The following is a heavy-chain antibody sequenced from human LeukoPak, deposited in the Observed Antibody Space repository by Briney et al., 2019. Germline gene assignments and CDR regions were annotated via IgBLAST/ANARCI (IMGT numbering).Heavy chain of an antibody. Sequence: PSETLSLTCTVSGGSISSSSYSWGWIRQPPGKGLEWIGSIYYSGSTYYNPSLKCRVTISVDTSKNQFSLKLSSVTAADTAVYYCARSRQIIDYYDSSGYYPDAFDIWGQGTMVTVSS. D-gene: IGHD3-22*01. J-gene: IGHJ3*02. CDR1: GGSISSSSYS. CDR2: IYYSGST. CDR3: ARSRQIIDYYDSSGYYPDAFDI. V-gene: IGHV4-39*01.